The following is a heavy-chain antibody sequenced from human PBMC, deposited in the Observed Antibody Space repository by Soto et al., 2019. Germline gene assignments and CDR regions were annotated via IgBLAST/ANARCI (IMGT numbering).Heavy chain of an antibody. CDR1: GGSIISYY. Sequence: SENLSLTRTVSGGSIISYYWSRIRQPPWKGLEWIGYIYYSGSTNYKPSLKSRVTISVDTSKNQFSLKLSSVTAADTAVCYCAREIVVVPAAISGWFDPWGQGTLVTVSS. D-gene: IGHD2-2*01. CDR2: IYYSGST. V-gene: IGHV4-59*01. J-gene: IGHJ5*02. CDR3: AREIVVVPAAISGWFDP.